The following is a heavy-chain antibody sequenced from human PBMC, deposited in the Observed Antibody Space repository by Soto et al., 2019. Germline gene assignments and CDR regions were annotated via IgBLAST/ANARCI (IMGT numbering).Heavy chain of an antibody. J-gene: IGHJ4*02. V-gene: IGHV4-4*07. D-gene: IGHD3-10*01. CDR1: GGSISSYY. Sequence: PSESLSLTCTVSGGSISSYYWSWIRQPAGKGLEWIGRIYTSGSTNYNPSLKSRVTMSVDTSKNQFSLKLSSVTAADTAVYYCARDGQRDPMVRGVMYYFAYWGQGTLVTFSS. CDR2: IYTSGST. CDR3: ARDGQRDPMVRGVMYYFAY.